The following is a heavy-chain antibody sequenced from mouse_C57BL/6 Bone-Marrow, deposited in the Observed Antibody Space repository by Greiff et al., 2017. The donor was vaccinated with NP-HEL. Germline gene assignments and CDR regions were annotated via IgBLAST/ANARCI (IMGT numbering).Heavy chain of an antibody. D-gene: IGHD2-5*01. J-gene: IGHJ3*01. Sequence: QVQLQQSDAELVKPGASVTISCKVSGYTFTDHTIHWMKQRPEQGLEWIGYIYPRDGSTKYNEKFKRTATLASDKSSSTAYMQLNSLTSEDSAVYFCARWDYCSNYGWFAYWGQGTLVTVSA. CDR3: ARWDYCSNYGWFAY. CDR2: IYPRDGST. CDR1: GYTFTDHT. V-gene: IGHV1-78*01.